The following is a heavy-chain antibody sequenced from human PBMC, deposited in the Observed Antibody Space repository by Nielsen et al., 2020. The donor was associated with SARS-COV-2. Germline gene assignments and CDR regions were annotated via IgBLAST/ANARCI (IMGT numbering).Heavy chain of an antibody. J-gene: IGHJ5*02. CDR1: GGSFSGYY. CDR2: INPSGST. V-gene: IGHV4-34*01. D-gene: IGHD3-10*01. Sequence: SDTLSLTCAVYGGSFSGYYWSWIRQPPGKGLEWLGEINPSGSTNYNPSLKSRVTISVDTSKNQFSLKLSSVTAADTAVYYCARGLSLSGFDPWGQGTLVTVSS. CDR3: ARGLSLSGFDP.